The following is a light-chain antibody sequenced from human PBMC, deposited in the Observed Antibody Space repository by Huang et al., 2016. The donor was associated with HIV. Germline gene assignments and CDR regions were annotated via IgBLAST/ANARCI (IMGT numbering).Light chain of an antibody. V-gene: IGKV1-6*02. CDR1: QDITND. J-gene: IGKJ1*01. CDR2: AAS. CDR3: LQDFTYPRT. Sequence: AIQLTPSPSSLSASVGDRVTFTCRASQDITNDLGWYQQKAGKAPKLLINAASTLRSGVPSRFSGSGSGTDFTLTISSLQPEDFATYFCLQDFTYPRTFGQGTRVEI.